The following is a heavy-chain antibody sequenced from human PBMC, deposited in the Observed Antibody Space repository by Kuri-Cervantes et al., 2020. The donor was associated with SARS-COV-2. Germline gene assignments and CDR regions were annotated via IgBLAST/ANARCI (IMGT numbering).Heavy chain of an antibody. CDR2: IVVGSGNT. J-gene: IGHJ6*02. V-gene: IGHV1-58*02. CDR1: GFTFTSSA. CDR3: AAEAFTIFGVANVDV. D-gene: IGHD3-3*01. Sequence: SVKVSCKASGFTFTSSAMQWVRQARGQRLEWIGWIVVGSGNTNYAQKFQERVTITRDMSTSTAYMELGSLRSEDTAVYYCAAEAFTIFGVANVDVWGQGTTVTVSS.